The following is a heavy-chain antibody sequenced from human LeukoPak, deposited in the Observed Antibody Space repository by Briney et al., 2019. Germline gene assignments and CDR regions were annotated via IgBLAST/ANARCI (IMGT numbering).Heavy chain of an antibody. CDR1: GGSISSSSYF. D-gene: IGHD6-19*01. Sequence: SETLSLTCTVSGGSISSSSYFWGWIRQPPGKGLEWIGSVYDSGGTYYNPSLKSRVTISVDTSKNQFSLKLSSVTAADTAVFYCARLPPTESSGWGRPFDYWGQGTLVTVSS. CDR2: VYDSGGT. CDR3: ARLPPTESSGWGRPFDY. V-gene: IGHV4-39*01. J-gene: IGHJ4*02.